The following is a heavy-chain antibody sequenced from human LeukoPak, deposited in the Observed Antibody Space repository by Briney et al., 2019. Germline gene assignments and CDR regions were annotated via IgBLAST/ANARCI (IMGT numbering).Heavy chain of an antibody. CDR2: IYSGGST. CDR1: RFMFSIYA. Sequence: GGSLRLSCAASRFMFSIYAMSWVRQAPGKGLEWVSVIYSGGSTYYADSVKGRFTISRDNSKNTLYLQMNSLRAEDTAVYYCASLYYGSGSSLYYYYGMDVWGQGTTVTVSS. D-gene: IGHD3-10*01. V-gene: IGHV3-66*01. J-gene: IGHJ6*02. CDR3: ASLYYGSGSSLYYYYGMDV.